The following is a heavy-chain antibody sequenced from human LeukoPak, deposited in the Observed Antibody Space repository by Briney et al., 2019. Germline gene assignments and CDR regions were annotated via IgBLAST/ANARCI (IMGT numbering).Heavy chain of an antibody. CDR1: GFTFSSYW. J-gene: IGHJ5*02. Sequence: GGSLRLSCAASGFTFSSYWMSWVRQAPGKGLEWVANIKQDGSEKYYVDSVKGRFTISRDNAKNSQYLQMNSLRAEDTAVYYCARDETGYCSSTSCYAPNWFDPWGQGTLVTVSS. CDR2: IKQDGSEK. V-gene: IGHV3-7*01. D-gene: IGHD2-2*01. CDR3: ARDETGYCSSTSCYAPNWFDP.